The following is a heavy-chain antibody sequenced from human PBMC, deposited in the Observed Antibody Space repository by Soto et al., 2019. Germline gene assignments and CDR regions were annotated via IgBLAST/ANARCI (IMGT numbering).Heavy chain of an antibody. CDR2: ISAYTGNT. CDR1: GYTFSSSD. V-gene: IGHV1-18*01. Sequence: QVQLVQSGAEVKKPGASAKVSCKASGYTFSSSDISWVRQAPGQGLEWMGWISAYTGNTNYAQRLQGRLTMTTDTSTHTPYRELRRLRPSDTAVYYCGLGVPISRRKWGCDYWGQGTLVTVSS. J-gene: IGHJ4*02. CDR3: GLGVPISRRKWGCDY. D-gene: IGHD2-15*01.